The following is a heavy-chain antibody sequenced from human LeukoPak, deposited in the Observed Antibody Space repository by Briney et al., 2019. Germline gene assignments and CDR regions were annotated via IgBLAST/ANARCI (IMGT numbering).Heavy chain of an antibody. CDR3: AKDLYDFWSGYDRS. V-gene: IGHV3-30*18. Sequence: GGSLRLSCAASGFTFSIYGMHWVRQAPGKGLEWVAVISYDGSNKYYADSVKGRFTISRDNSKNTLYLQMNSLRAEDTAVYYCAKDLYDFWSGYDRSWGQGTLVTVSS. CDR1: GFTFSIYG. D-gene: IGHD3-3*01. CDR2: ISYDGSNK. J-gene: IGHJ4*02.